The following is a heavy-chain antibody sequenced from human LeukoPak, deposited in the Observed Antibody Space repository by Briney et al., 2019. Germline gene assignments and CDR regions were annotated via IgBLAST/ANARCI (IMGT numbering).Heavy chain of an antibody. CDR3: ARHLKVRGTDWYFDL. J-gene: IGHJ2*01. Sequence: SETLSLTCTVSGVSISSSSYYWGWIRQPPGKGLEWFGSIFYSGSTYYNPSLKRRVTISVDTSKNQFSLKLSSVTAADTAVYYFARHLKVRGTDWYFDLWGRGTLVTVSS. CDR1: GVSISSSSYY. D-gene: IGHD3-10*01. CDR2: IFYSGST. V-gene: IGHV4-39*01.